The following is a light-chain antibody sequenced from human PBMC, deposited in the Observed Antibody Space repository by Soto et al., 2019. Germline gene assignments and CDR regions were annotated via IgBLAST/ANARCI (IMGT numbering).Light chain of an antibody. CDR1: QSVSSY. Sequence: EIVLPQSPATLSLSPGESAPLSCRASQSVSSYLAWYQQKPGQAPRLLIYDTSTRATGIPARFSGSGSGTDFTLTIRSLEPEDSAIYYCQQRNIWPPVTVGQGTRLEIK. J-gene: IGKJ5*01. CDR3: QQRNIWPPVT. V-gene: IGKV3-11*01. CDR2: DTS.